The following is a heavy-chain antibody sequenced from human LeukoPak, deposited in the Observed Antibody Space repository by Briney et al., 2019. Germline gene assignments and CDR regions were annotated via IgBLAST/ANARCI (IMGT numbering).Heavy chain of an antibody. CDR2: ITGGGNII. CDR3: AKDRIPDGMWEVDY. V-gene: IGHV3-23*01. Sequence: PGGSLRLSCAASGFTFSTYAINWVRQAPGKGLEWAAGITGGGNIIRYADSVKGRFTISRDNAKSTLYLQMSSLRAEDAAIYYCAKDRIPDGMWEVDYWGQGTPVTVSS. D-gene: IGHD1-26*01. CDR1: GFTFSTYA. J-gene: IGHJ4*02.